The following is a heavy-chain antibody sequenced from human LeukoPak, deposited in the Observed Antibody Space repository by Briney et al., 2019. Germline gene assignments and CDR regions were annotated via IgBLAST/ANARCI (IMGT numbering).Heavy chain of an antibody. CDR1: GFDLSTYE. V-gene: IGHV3-48*03. Sequence: GRSLRLSCAASGFDLSTYEMNWVRQAPGKGLEWIADITISGHTKNYADSVKGRFTISRDNARTSLYLQMNSLRVEDTGVYYCARGDPHADLWGQGTLVTVSS. J-gene: IGHJ5*02. CDR3: ARGDPHADL. CDR2: ITISGHTK.